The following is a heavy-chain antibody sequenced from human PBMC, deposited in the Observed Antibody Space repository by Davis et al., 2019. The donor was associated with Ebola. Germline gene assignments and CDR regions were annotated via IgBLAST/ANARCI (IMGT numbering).Heavy chain of an antibody. CDR2: ISSSGRAT. CDR3: ARGSGYIEESSFDS. CDR1: GVTFRSYE. D-gene: IGHD6-13*01. V-gene: IGHV3-48*03. J-gene: IGHJ4*02. Sequence: PGGSLRPSCVASGVTFRSYEMNWVRQAPGKGLEWVSYISSSGRATYYADSVKGRFTISRDNAKNSLDLQMNSLRAEDTAAYYCARGSGYIEESSFDSWGQGILVTVSS.